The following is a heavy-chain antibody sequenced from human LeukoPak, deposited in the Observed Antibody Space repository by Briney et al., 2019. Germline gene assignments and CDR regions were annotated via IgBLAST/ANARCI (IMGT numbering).Heavy chain of an antibody. Sequence: GESLKISCKTSGYNFNTYWIGWVRQMPGKGLEWMGIIYPGDSDTRYSSSFQGQVTISADKSISTAYLQWSSLKASDTAMYYCARDTGYYYDYWGQGTLVTVSS. CDR1: GYNFNTYW. CDR3: ARDTGYYYDY. J-gene: IGHJ4*02. D-gene: IGHD3-22*01. CDR2: IYPGDSDT. V-gene: IGHV5-51*01.